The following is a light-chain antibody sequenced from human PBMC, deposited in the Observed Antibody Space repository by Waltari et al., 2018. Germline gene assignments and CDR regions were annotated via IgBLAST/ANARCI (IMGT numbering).Light chain of an antibody. J-gene: IGLJ1*01. V-gene: IGLV2-11*01. CDR3: CSYAGSYTQV. Sequence: QSALTQPRSVSGSPGQSVTIPCTGTSSDVGGYNYVSWYPQHPGKAPKLMIYDVSKRPSGVPDRFSGSKSGNTASLTISGLQAEDEADYYCCSYAGSYTQVFGTGTKVTVL. CDR1: SSDVGGYNY. CDR2: DVS.